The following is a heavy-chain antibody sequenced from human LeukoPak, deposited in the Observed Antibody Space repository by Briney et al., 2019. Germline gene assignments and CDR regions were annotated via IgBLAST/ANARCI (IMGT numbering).Heavy chain of an antibody. V-gene: IGHV4-31*03. CDR3: ARALRRGYSYGYGFDY. J-gene: IGHJ4*02. CDR2: IYYSGST. D-gene: IGHD5-18*01. CDR1: GGSISSGGYY. Sequence: PSETLSLTCTISGGSISSGGYYWSWIRQHPGKGLEWIGYIYYSGSTYYNPSLKSRVTISVDTSKNQFSLKLSSVTAADTAVYYCARALRRGYSYGYGFDYWGQGTLVTVSS.